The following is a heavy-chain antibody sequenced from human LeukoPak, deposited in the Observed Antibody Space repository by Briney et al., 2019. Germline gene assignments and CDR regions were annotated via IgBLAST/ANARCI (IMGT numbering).Heavy chain of an antibody. V-gene: IGHV3-30*02. CDR2: IRYDGSNK. CDR3: AKDRYYYGSGSYPFDY. D-gene: IGHD3-10*01. CDR1: GFTFSSYG. Sequence: GGSLRLSCAASGFTFSSYGMHWVRQAPGKGLEWVAFIRYDGSNKYYADSVKGRFTISRDNSKNTLYLQMSSLRAEDTAVYYCAKDRYYYGSGSYPFDYWGQGTLVTVSS. J-gene: IGHJ4*01.